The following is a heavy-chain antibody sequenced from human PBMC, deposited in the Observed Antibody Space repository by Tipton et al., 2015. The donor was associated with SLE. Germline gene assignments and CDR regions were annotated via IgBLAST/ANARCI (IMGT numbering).Heavy chain of an antibody. CDR3: ASLAGATAPFDY. CDR1: GGSISSYY. J-gene: IGHJ4*02. CDR2: IYYSGST. D-gene: IGHD1-26*01. Sequence: TLSLTCTVSGGSISSYYWSWIRQPPGKGLEWIGYIYYSGSTNYNPPLKSRVTISVDTSKNQFSLKLSSVTAADTAVYYCASLAGATAPFDYWGQGTLVTVSS. V-gene: IGHV4-59*07.